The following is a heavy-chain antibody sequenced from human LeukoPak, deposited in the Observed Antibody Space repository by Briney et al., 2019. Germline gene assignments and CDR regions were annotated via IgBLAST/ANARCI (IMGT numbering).Heavy chain of an antibody. V-gene: IGHV3-30*02. CDR1: GFTFSTSG. Sequence: GGSLRLSCAASGFTFSTSGMHWVRQAPGKGLEWVSFIRHDGSKKYYANSVKGRFTISRDNSKNTSYVQMNSLRPEDTAVYYCAKGPSGNQFDPWGQGTLVTVSS. J-gene: IGHJ5*02. CDR3: AKGPSGNQFDP. D-gene: IGHD1-26*01. CDR2: IRHDGSKK.